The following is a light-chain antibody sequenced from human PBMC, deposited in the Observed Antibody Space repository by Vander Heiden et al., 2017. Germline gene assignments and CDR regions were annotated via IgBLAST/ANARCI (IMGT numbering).Light chain of an antibody. Sequence: QSALTQPASVSGSPGQSITISCTGTIGDVGTYNYVSWYQQYPGKAPKLMIYDVSSRPSGVSNRFSASKSGNTASLTISGLQAEDEADYYCGSYRGGSTLVVFGGGTKLTVL. CDR1: IGDVGTYNY. CDR2: DVS. J-gene: IGLJ3*02. CDR3: GSYRGGSTLVV. V-gene: IGLV2-14*03.